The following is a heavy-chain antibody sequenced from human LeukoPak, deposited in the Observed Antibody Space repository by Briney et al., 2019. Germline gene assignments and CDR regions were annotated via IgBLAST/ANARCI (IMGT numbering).Heavy chain of an antibody. CDR3: ARGRSGSYYHYFDY. CDR2: IYSGGST. V-gene: IGHV3-66*01. D-gene: IGHD3-10*01. CDR1: GFTVSSNY. J-gene: IGHJ4*02. Sequence: GGSLRLSCAASGFTVSSNYMSWVRQAPGKGLEWVSVIYSGGSTYYADSVKGRFTISRDNSKSTLYLQMNSLRAEDTAVYYCARGRSGSYYHYFDYWGQGTLVTVSS.